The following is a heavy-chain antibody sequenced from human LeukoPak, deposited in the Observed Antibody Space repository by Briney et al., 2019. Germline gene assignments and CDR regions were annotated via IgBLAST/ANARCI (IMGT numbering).Heavy chain of an antibody. D-gene: IGHD3-16*01. CDR3: ARHYGP. CDR2: ISHSGGT. Sequence: PSETLSLTCTVSGGSISSGDYFWSWLRQPPGQGLEWIGYISHSGGTYYNPSLKSRVTISVDTSKNQFSLKLNSVTATDTAVYYCARHYGPWGQGTLVTVSS. CDR1: GGSISSGDYF. V-gene: IGHV4-30-4*01. J-gene: IGHJ4*02.